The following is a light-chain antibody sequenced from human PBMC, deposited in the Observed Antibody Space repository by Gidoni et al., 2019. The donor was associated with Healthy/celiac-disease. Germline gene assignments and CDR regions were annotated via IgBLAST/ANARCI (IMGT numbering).Light chain of an antibody. V-gene: IGKV3-11*01. CDR2: DAS. J-gene: IGKJ4*01. CDR3: QQRSNWPPT. CDR1: QSVSSY. Sequence: EIVLTQSPATLSLSPGERATLSSRASQSVSSYFAWYQQKPGQAPRLLIYDASHRATGIPARFGGSGSGTDFTLTISSLEPEDCAVYYRQQRSNWPPTFGGGTKVEIK.